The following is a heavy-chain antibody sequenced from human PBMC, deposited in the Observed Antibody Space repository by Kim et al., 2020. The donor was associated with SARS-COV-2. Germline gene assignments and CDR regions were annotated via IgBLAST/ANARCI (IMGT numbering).Heavy chain of an antibody. J-gene: IGHJ5*02. CDR3: ARSRRNNYVWGTYRSTSVWFVT. V-gene: IGHV4-39*01. CDR2: IYYSGST. Sequence: SETLSLTCSVSGGSMNNSNYYWGWIRQSPGKGLEWIGNIYYSGSTYYNPSLQSRVTISVDTSKNQFSLKLSSVTAADTAVFYCARSRRNNYVWGTYRSTSVWFVTWGQRTLVIVS. D-gene: IGHD3-16*02. CDR1: GGSMNNSNYY.